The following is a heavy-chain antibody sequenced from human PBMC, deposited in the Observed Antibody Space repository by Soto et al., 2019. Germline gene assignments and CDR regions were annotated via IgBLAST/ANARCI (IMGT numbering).Heavy chain of an antibody. V-gene: IGHV4-34*01. CDR1: GGYFIGYY. CDR3: ARVVFADNWFDP. D-gene: IGHD2-21*01. J-gene: IGHJ5*02. CDR2: INHSGST. Sequence: SETQSLTCAVDGGYFIGYYWSWIRKPPGKGLEWIGEINHSGSTNYNPSLKSRVTISVDTSKNQFSLKLSSVTAADTAVYYCARVVFADNWFDPWGQGTLVTVSS.